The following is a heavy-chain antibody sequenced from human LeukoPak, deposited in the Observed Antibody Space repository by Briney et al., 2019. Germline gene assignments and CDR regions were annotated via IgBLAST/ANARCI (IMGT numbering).Heavy chain of an antibody. V-gene: IGHV3-48*03. J-gene: IGHJ4*02. CDR2: ISSGGSAI. D-gene: IGHD3-10*01. CDR1: GFSFSTYE. CDR3: ARDRPSGKITMIRGVALDY. Sequence: PGGSLRLSCAASGFSFSTYEMNWGRQAPGKGLEWVSYISSGGSAIYYADSVKGRFTIPRDNAKNSLYLQMNSLRAEDTAVYYCARDRPSGKITMIRGVALDYWGQGTLVTVSS.